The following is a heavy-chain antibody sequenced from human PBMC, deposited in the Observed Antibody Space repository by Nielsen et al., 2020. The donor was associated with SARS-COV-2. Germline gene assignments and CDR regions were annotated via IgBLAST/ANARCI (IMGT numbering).Heavy chain of an antibody. CDR3: ARDPPVIAAMMFDY. CDR2: FDPEDGET. J-gene: IGHJ4*02. CDR1: GYTLTELS. D-gene: IGHD6-13*01. V-gene: IGHV1-24*01. Sequence: ASVKVSCKVSGYTLTELSMHWVRQAPGKGLEWMGGFDPEDGETIYAQKFQGRVTMTEDTSTDTAYMELRSLRSDDTAIYYCARDPPVIAAMMFDYWGQGTLVTVSS.